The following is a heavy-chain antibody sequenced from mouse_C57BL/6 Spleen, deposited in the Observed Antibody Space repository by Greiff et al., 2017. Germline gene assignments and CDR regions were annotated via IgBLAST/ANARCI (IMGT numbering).Heavy chain of an antibody. Sequence: VQLQQPGAELVKPGASVKLSCKASGYTFTSYWMHWVKQRPGRGLEWIGRIDPNSGGTKYNEKFKSKATLTVDKPASTAYMQLSSLTAEDSAVYYCARSYGSSYWYFDVWGTGTTVTVSS. D-gene: IGHD1-1*01. CDR2: IDPNSGGT. CDR1: GYTFTSYW. CDR3: ARSYGSSYWYFDV. J-gene: IGHJ1*03. V-gene: IGHV1-72*01.